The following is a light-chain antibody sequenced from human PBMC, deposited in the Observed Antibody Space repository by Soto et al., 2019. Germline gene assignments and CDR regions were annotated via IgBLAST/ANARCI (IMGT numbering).Light chain of an antibody. CDR3: CSYTSGSTLYV. CDR1: SSDVGGYNS. CDR2: DVS. J-gene: IGLJ1*01. V-gene: IGLV2-14*01. Sequence: QSALTQPASVSGSPGQSITISCTGTSSDVGGYNSVSWYQQHPGKAPKLMIFDVSSRPSGVSNRFSGSKSGNTASLTISGLPAEDDADYYCCSYTSGSTLYVFGAGTQLTVL.